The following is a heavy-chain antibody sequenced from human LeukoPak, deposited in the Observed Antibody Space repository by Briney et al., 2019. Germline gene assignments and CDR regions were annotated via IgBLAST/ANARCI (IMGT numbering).Heavy chain of an antibody. CDR2: INPNSGGT. CDR3: ARGATMSFTNFDY. V-gene: IGHV1-2*02. D-gene: IGHD1-26*01. J-gene: IGHJ4*02. Sequence: ASVTVSCKASGYTFTGYYMHWVRQAPGQGLEWMEWINPNSGGTNYAQKFQGRVTMTRDTSISTAYMELSRLRSDDTAVYYCARGATMSFTNFDYWGQGTLVTVSS. CDR1: GYTFTGYY.